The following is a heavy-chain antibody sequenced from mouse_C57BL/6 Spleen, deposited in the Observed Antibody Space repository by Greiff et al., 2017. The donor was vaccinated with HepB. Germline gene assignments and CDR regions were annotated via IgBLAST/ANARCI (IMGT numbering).Heavy chain of an antibody. CDR3: AAQARGWFAY. V-gene: IGHV1-81*01. CDR1: GYTFTSYG. D-gene: IGHD3-2*02. CDR2: IYPRSGNT. Sequence: QVQLKESGAELARPGASVKLSCKASGYTFTSYGISWVKQRTGQGLEWIGEIYPRSGNTYYNEKFKGKATLTADKSSSTAYMELRSLTSEDSAVYFCAAQARGWFAYWGQVTLVTVAA. J-gene: IGHJ3*01.